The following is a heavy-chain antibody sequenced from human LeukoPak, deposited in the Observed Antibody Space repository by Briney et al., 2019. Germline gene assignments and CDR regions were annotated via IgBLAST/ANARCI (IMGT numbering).Heavy chain of an antibody. CDR3: ARGDIVVVSAAPPGYYYYYMDV. J-gene: IGHJ6*03. CDR1: GYTFTGYY. V-gene: IGHV1-2*02. Sequence: ASVKVSCKASGYTFTGYYMHWVRQAPGQGLEWMGWINPNRGGTNYAQKFQGRVIMTRDTSISTAYMELSRLRSDDTAVYYCARGDIVVVSAAPPGYYYYYMDVWGKGTTVTVSS. CDR2: INPNRGGT. D-gene: IGHD2-2*01.